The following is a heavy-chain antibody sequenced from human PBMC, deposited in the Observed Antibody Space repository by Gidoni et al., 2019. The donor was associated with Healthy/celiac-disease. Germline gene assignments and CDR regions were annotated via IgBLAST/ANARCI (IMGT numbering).Heavy chain of an antibody. J-gene: IGHJ4*02. Sequence: QLQLVESGGGLVKPGWSLRLSCAASGFTFSDYYMSWIRQAPGKGLEWVSYISSSSSYTNYADSVKGRFTISRDNAKNSLYLQMNSLRAEDTAVYYCARAGEGIRIAVWYWGQGTLVTVSS. CDR3: ARAGEGIRIAVWY. V-gene: IGHV3-11*06. D-gene: IGHD1-20*01. CDR1: GFTFSDYY. CDR2: ISSSSSYT.